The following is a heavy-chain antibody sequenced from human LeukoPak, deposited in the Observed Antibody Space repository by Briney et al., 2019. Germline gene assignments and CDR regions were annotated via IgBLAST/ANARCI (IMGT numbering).Heavy chain of an antibody. D-gene: IGHD5-18*01. V-gene: IGHV5-51*01. CDR1: GYRFTSYW. CDR3: ATRGYSYGYEHTRAFDI. Sequence: GESLKISCKGSGYRFTSYWIGWVRPMPGKGLEWMGIIYPGDSDTRYSPSFQGQVTISADKSISTAYLQWSSLKASDTAMYYCATRGYSYGYEHTRAFDIWGQGTMVTVSS. J-gene: IGHJ3*02. CDR2: IYPGDSDT.